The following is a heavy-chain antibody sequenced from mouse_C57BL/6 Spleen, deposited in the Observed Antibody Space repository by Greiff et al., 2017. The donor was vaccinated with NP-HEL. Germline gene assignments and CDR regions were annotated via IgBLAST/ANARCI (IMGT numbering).Heavy chain of an antibody. D-gene: IGHD1-1*01. V-gene: IGHV5-4*01. J-gene: IGHJ4*01. CDR3: ARDLYGSSPYYYAMDY. Sequence: DVMLVESGGGLVKPGGSLKLSCAASGFTFSSYAMSWVRQTPEKRLEWVATISDGGSYTYYPDNVKGRFTISRDNAKNNLYLQMSHLKSEDTAMYYCARDLYGSSPYYYAMDYWGQGTSVTVSS. CDR1: GFTFSSYA. CDR2: ISDGGSYT.